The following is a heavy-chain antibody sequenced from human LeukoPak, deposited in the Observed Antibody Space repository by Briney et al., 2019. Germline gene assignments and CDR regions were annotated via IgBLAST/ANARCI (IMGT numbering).Heavy chain of an antibody. CDR3: ATYPPQAVVIIRGWFDP. CDR1: GGSISSGGYY. V-gene: IGHV4-31*03. D-gene: IGHD3-3*01. CDR2: IYYSGST. Sequence: SETLSLTCTVSGGSISSGGYYWSWIRQHPGKGLEWIGYIYYSGSTYHNSSLKSRVTISGDTSKNQFSLKLSSVTAADTAVYYCATYPPQAVVIIRGWFDPWGQGTLVTVSS. J-gene: IGHJ5*02.